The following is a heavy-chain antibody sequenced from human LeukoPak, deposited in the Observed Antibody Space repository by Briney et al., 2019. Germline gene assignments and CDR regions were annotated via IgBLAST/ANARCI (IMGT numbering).Heavy chain of an antibody. Sequence: SETLSLTCTVSGYSISSGYYWGWIRQPPGKGLEWIGSIYYSGSTYYNPSLESRVTISVDTSKNQFSLKLSSVTAADTAVYYCATSGWYLLPGVYWGQGTLVTVSS. CDR1: GYSISSGYY. D-gene: IGHD6-19*01. CDR3: ATSGWYLLPGVY. V-gene: IGHV4-38-2*02. CDR2: IYYSGST. J-gene: IGHJ4*02.